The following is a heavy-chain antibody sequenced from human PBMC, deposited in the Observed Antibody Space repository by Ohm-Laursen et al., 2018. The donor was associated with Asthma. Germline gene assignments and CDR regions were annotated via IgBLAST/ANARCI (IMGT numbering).Heavy chain of an antibody. CDR2: ISYNSNYM. CDR3: ARVKSYNFWSRYSTYYYGMDV. CDR1: GFTFNNYS. V-gene: IGHV3-21*06. Sequence: SLRLSCAAFGFTFNNYSMNWVRQAPGKGLEWVSFISYNSNYMYNADSVRGRFTISRDNAKNSLFLQMNSLRADDTAVYYCARVKSYNFWSRYSTYYYGMDVWGQGTTVTVSS. J-gene: IGHJ6*02. D-gene: IGHD3-3*01.